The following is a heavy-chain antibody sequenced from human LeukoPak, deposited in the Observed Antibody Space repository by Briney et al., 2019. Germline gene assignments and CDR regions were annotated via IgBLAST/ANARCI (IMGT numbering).Heavy chain of an antibody. Sequence: PSETLSLTCTVSGYSISSGYYWGWIRQPPGKGLEWIGEINHSGSTNYSPSPKSRVTISVDTSKNQFSLKLSSVTAADTAVYYCARDRGDGYNRWGQGTLVTVSS. J-gene: IGHJ5*02. CDR3: ARDRGDGYNR. CDR2: INHSGST. CDR1: GYSISSGYY. V-gene: IGHV4-38-2*02. D-gene: IGHD5-24*01.